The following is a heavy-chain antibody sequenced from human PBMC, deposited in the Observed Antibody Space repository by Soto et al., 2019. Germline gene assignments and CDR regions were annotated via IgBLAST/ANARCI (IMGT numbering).Heavy chain of an antibody. J-gene: IGHJ3*02. Sequence: GASVKVSCKVSGYTLTELSMHWVRPAPGKGLEWMGGFDPEDGETIYAQKFQGRVTMTEDTSTDTAYMELSSLRSEDTAVYYCATASPRIRIAAATDAFDIWGQGTMVTVSS. D-gene: IGHD6-13*01. CDR2: FDPEDGET. V-gene: IGHV1-24*01. CDR3: ATASPRIRIAAATDAFDI. CDR1: GYTLTELS.